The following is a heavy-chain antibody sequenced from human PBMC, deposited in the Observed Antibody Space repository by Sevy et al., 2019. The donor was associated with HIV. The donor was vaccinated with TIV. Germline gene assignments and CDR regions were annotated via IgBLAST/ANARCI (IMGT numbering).Heavy chain of an antibody. CDR1: GFTFISHW. CDR2: IKQDGSEK. D-gene: IGHD6-13*01. V-gene: IGHV3-7*01. CDR3: ARDGIAPGIYFDS. Sequence: GGSLRLSCAASGFTFISHWMSWVRQAPGKGPEWVATIKQDGSEKYYVDSVKGRFTISRDNARNTLYLQVNSLRAEDTAVYFCARDGIAPGIYFDSWGQGTLVTVSS. J-gene: IGHJ4*02.